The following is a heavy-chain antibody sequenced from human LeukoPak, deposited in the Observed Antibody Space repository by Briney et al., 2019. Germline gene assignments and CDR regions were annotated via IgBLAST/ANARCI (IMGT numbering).Heavy chain of an antibody. CDR1: GGSISSSSYY. Sequence: SETLSLTCTVSGGSISSSSYYWGWIRQPPGKGLEWIGSIYYSGSTYYNPSLKSRVTISVDTSKNQFSLKLSSVTAADTAVYYCARRGASFDYWGQGTLVTVSS. V-gene: IGHV4-39*01. CDR2: IYYSGST. CDR3: ARRGASFDY. J-gene: IGHJ4*02. D-gene: IGHD3-16*01.